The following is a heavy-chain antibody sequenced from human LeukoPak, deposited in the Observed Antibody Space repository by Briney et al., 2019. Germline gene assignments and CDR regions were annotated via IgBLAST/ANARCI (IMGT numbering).Heavy chain of an antibody. V-gene: IGHV4-30-4*08. CDR2: IYYSGST. CDR3: ARDSSGYVLN. J-gene: IGHJ4*02. Sequence: SETLSLTCTVSGYSISSGDYYWSWIRQPPGKGLEWIGYIYYSGSTYYNPSLKSRVTISVDTSKNQFSLKLSSVTAADTAVYYCARDSSGYVLNWGQGTLVTVSS. CDR1: GYSISSGDYY. D-gene: IGHD3-22*01.